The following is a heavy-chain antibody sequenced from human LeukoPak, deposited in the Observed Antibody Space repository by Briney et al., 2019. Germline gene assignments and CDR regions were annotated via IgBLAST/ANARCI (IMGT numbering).Heavy chain of an antibody. V-gene: IGHV3-74*01. CDR3: AKDSKIVGATFRSYHYMDV. Sequence: GGSLRLSCAASGFTFSSSWMHWVRQAPGKGLIWVSRVNGDGTGTIYADSVKGRFTISRDNAKNTLYLQMNSLRAEDTAVYYCAKDSKIVGATFRSYHYMDVWGKGTAVTVSS. CDR1: GFTFSSSW. D-gene: IGHD1-26*01. J-gene: IGHJ6*03. CDR2: VNGDGTGT.